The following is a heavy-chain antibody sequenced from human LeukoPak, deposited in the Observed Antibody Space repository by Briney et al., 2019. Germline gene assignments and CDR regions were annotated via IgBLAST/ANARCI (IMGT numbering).Heavy chain of an antibody. D-gene: IGHD3-10*01. Sequence: ASVKVSCKASGYTFTSYYTHWVRQAPGQGLEWMGIINPSGGSTSYAQKFQGRVTMTRDTSTSTVYMELSSLRSEDTAVYYCARDWKSITMVRGVITNWFDPWGQGTLVTVSS. CDR2: INPSGGST. J-gene: IGHJ5*02. CDR1: GYTFTSYY. V-gene: IGHV1-46*01. CDR3: ARDWKSITMVRGVITNWFDP.